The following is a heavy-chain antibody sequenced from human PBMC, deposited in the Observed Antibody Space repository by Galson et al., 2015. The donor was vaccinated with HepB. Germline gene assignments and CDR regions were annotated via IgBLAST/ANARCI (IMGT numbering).Heavy chain of an antibody. J-gene: IGHJ4*02. Sequence: SLRLSCAASGFTFSSYSMNWVRQAPGKGLEWVSSISSSSSYIYYADSVKGRFTISRDNAKNSLYLQMNSLRAEDTAVYYCARGAAILRGEDDYWGQGTLVTVSS. CDR3: ARGAAILRGEDDY. CDR1: GFTFSSYS. D-gene: IGHD2-21*02. V-gene: IGHV3-21*01. CDR2: ISSSSSYI.